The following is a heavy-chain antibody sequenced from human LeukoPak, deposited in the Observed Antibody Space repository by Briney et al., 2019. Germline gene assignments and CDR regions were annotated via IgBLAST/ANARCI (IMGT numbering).Heavy chain of an antibody. CDR2: MNPNSGNT. Sequence: GASVTVSCKASGYTFTSYDINWVRQAPGQGLEWMGWMNPNSGNTGYAQKFQGRVTMTRNTSISTAYMELSSLRSEDTAVYYCARALNIAARPLYYWGQGTLVTVSS. V-gene: IGHV1-8*01. CDR1: GYTFTSYD. J-gene: IGHJ4*02. D-gene: IGHD6-6*01. CDR3: ARALNIAARPLYY.